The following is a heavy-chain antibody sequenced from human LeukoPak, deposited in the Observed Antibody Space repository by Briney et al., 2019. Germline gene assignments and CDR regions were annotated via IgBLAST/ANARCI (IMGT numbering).Heavy chain of an antibody. CDR3: AREGYYYDSSGYYYYYYYMDV. CDR2: ISWNSGSI. V-gene: IGHV3-9*01. CDR1: GFTFDDYA. Sequence: GGSLRLSCAASGFTFDDYAMHWVRQAPGKGLEWVPGISWNSGSIGYADSVKGRFTISRDNAKNSLYLQMNSLRAEDTALYYCAREGYYYDSSGYYYYYYYMDVWGKGTTVTVSS. J-gene: IGHJ6*03. D-gene: IGHD3-22*01.